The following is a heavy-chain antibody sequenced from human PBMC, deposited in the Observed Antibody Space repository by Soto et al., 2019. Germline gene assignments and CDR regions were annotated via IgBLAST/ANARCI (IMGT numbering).Heavy chain of an antibody. V-gene: IGHV1-69*02. Sequence: QVQLVQSGAEVKKPGSSVKVSCKASGGTFSSYTISWVRQAPGQGLEWMGRIIPILGIANYAQKFQGRVTITADKSTSTAYMGLSRLRSEDTAVYYCARVRTYNWTSGGWFDPWGQGTLVTVSS. D-gene: IGHD1-20*01. CDR2: IIPILGIA. J-gene: IGHJ5*02. CDR3: ARVRTYNWTSGGWFDP. CDR1: GGTFSSYT.